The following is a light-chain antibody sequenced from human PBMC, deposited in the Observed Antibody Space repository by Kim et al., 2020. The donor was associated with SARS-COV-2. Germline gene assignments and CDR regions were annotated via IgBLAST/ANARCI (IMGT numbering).Light chain of an antibody. CDR1: QDIRNN. CDR2: GAS. J-gene: IGKJ5*01. V-gene: IGKV1-17*01. CDR3: LQHNSYPIT. Sequence: ASVGDRVTITCRASQDIRNNVGWYQQSPGRAPKRLIYGASSLQSGVPSRFSGSRSGTEFTLTVNSRQPEDFATYFCLQHNSYPITFGRGTRLEIK.